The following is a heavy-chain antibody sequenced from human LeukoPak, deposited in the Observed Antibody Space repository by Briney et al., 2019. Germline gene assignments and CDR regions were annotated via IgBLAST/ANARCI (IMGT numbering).Heavy chain of an antibody. D-gene: IGHD3-10*01. CDR3: ARLSRGFGESRYYYYYMDV. Sequence: SETLSLTCTVSGGSISSSSYYWSWIRQPAGKGLEWIARIYTSGSTNYNPSLKSRVTISVDTSKNQFSLKLSSVTAADTAVYYCARLSRGFGESRYYYYYMDVWGKGTTVTISS. V-gene: IGHV4-61*02. CDR2: IYTSGST. J-gene: IGHJ6*03. CDR1: GGSISSSSYY.